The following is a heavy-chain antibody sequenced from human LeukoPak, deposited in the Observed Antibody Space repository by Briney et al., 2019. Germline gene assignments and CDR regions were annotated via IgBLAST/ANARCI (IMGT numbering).Heavy chain of an antibody. CDR2: ISYCWRH. CDR1: GGSIGSYY. CDR3: ARDWYDSSGYYPADAFDI. J-gene: IGHJ3*02. V-gene: IGHV4-59*01. D-gene: IGHD3-22*01. Sequence: SVSLSLTCSVSGGSIGSYYWSWIRQPPGKGLEWIGYISYCWRHNLHPSLKSRVTISVDTSKNQFSLKLSSVTAADTAVYYCARDWYDSSGYYPADAFDIWGQGTMVTVSS.